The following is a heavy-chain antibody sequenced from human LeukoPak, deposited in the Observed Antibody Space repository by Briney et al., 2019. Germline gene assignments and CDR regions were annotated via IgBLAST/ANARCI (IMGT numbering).Heavy chain of an antibody. J-gene: IGHJ4*02. V-gene: IGHV1-69*13. CDR3: ASLTPPDYYDSSGPRDY. CDR1: GGTFSSYA. Sequence: SVKVSCRASGGTFSSYAISWVRQAPGQGLEWMGGIIPIFGTANYAQKFQGRVTITADESTSTAYMELSSLRSEDTAVYYCASLTPPDYYDSSGPRDYWGQGTLVTVSS. D-gene: IGHD3-22*01. CDR2: IIPIFGTA.